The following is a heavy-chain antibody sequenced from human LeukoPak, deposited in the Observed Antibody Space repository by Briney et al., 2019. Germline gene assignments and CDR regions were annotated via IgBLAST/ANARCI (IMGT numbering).Heavy chain of an antibody. CDR3: AKLLRAGRLLTISLDS. Sequence: GGSLRLSCAASGFTFSSYAIHWVRQAPGKGLEWVSAVSGSGGTTHYADSAKGRFTISRDNSKNMLYLQLNSLRAEDTAVYYCAKLLRAGRLLTISLDSWGQGTLVTVSS. V-gene: IGHV3-23*01. D-gene: IGHD3-10*01. J-gene: IGHJ4*02. CDR1: GFTFSSYA. CDR2: VSGSGGTT.